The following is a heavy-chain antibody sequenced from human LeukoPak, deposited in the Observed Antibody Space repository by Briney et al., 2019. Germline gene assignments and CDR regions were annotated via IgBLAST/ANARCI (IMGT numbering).Heavy chain of an antibody. D-gene: IGHD1-1*01. CDR3: ARPQFWNPYYFDY. Sequence: GESLKISCKGSGYSFTSYWIGWVRQMPGKGLEWMGIIYPGDSDTRCSPSFQGQVTISADKSISTAYLQWSSLKASDTAMYYCARPQFWNPYYFDYWGQGTLVTVSS. CDR2: IYPGDSDT. CDR1: GYSFTSYW. V-gene: IGHV5-51*01. J-gene: IGHJ4*02.